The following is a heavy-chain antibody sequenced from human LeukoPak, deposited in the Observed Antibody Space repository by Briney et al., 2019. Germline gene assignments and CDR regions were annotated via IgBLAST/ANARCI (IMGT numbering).Heavy chain of an antibody. CDR3: ARDPTATNQYYFDY. CDR2: IIPIVNKA. CDR1: GGTFSSYA. D-gene: IGHD4-17*01. Sequence: ASVKVSCKASGGTFSSYAINWVRQAPGQGLEWMGTIIPIVNKANYAQNFQGRVTLTTDKSTSTAYMELSSLRSEDTAVYYCARDPTATNQYYFDYWGQGTLVTVSS. J-gene: IGHJ4*02. V-gene: IGHV1-69*04.